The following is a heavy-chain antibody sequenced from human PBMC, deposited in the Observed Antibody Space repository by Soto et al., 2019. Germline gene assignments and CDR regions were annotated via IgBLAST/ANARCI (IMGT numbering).Heavy chain of an antibody. CDR3: ARDNEGGYDSNEYYFDY. CDR2: INPSGGST. Sequence: GASVKVSCKASGYTFTSYYMHWVRQAPGQGLEWMGIINPSGGSTSYAQKFQGRVTMTRDTSTSTVYMELSILRSEDTALYYCARDNEGGYDSNEYYFDYWGQGTLVTVSS. D-gene: IGHD5-12*01. J-gene: IGHJ4*02. CDR1: GYTFTSYY. V-gene: IGHV1-46*01.